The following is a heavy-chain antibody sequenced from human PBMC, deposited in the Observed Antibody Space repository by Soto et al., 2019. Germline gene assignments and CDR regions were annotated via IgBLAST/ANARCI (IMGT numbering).Heavy chain of an antibody. J-gene: IGHJ6*04. Sequence: ASVKVSCKVSGYTFTSDGISWVRQAPGQGLEWMGWISAYNGKTNYAQKLQSRVTMTTDTSTSTAYMELRSLRSDDTAVYYCARDRWASTRDYDDDGSAVSGKGSAGTVSS. CDR1: GYTFTSDG. CDR3: ARDRWASTRDYDDDGSAV. D-gene: IGHD2-15*01. CDR2: ISAYNGKT. V-gene: IGHV1-18*01.